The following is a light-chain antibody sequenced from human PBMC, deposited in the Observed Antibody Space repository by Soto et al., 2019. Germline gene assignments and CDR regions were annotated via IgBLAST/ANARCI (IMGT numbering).Light chain of an antibody. CDR1: QSVRSN. Sequence: EMVMTQSPATPSLSPGERATLSCRASQSVRSNLAWYQQKPGQAPRLLIYGASNRATGIPDRFSGSGSGTDFTLTISRMEPEDFAVYYCQQYGSSGTFGQGTKVDIK. V-gene: IGKV3-20*01. CDR2: GAS. CDR3: QQYGSSGT. J-gene: IGKJ1*01.